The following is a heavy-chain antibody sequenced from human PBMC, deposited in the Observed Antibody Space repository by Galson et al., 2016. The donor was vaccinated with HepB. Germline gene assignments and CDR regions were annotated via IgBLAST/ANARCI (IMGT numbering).Heavy chain of an antibody. Sequence: SLRLSCAASGFTSSNAWMSWVRQAPGKGLEWVGRIKSKTNGGTTDYAAPVKGRFTISRDDSKNTLYLQMNSLKTEDTAVYYFTTGRPHPSRNAFDIWGQGTMVPVSS. V-gene: IGHV3-15*01. J-gene: IGHJ3*02. CDR2: IKSKTNGGTT. CDR1: GFTSSNAW. CDR3: TTGRPHPSRNAFDI.